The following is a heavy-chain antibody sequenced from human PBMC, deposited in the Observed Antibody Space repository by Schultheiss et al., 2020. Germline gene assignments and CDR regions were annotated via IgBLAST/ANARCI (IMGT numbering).Heavy chain of an antibody. CDR3: ARAKGNYYYGMDV. CDR1: GFTFSSYA. V-gene: IGHV3-30*14. J-gene: IGHJ6*02. Sequence: GGSLRLSCAASGFTFSSYAMSWVRQAPGKGLEWVAVISYDGSNKYYADSVKGRFTISRENAKNSLYLQMNSLRAGDTAVYYCARAKGNYYYGMDVWGQGTTVTV. D-gene: IGHD3-10*01. CDR2: ISYDGSNK.